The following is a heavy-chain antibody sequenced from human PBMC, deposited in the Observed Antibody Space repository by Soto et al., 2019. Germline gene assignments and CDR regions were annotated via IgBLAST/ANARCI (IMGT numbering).Heavy chain of an antibody. D-gene: IGHD3-9*01. J-gene: IGHJ6*02. V-gene: IGHV1-69*13. CDR1: GGTFSSYS. CDR3: ARVGSGGGDILTSPDYYYYGMDV. CDR2: IIPIFGTA. Sequence: SVKVSCKASGGTFSSYSISWVRQAPGQGLEWMGGIIPIFGTANYAQKFQGRVTITADESTSTAYMELSSLRSEDTAVYYCARVGSGGGDILTSPDYYYYGMDVWGQGTTVTVSS.